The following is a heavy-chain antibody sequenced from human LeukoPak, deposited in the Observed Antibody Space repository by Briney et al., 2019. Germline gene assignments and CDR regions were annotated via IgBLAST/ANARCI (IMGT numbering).Heavy chain of an antibody. J-gene: IGHJ4*02. CDR1: GYTFTGYY. CDR2: INPNSGGT. V-gene: IGHV1-2*02. D-gene: IGHD6-19*01. CDR3: ALYSSGIFDY. Sequence: ASVKVSCKASGYTFTGYYMHWVRQAPGQGLEWMGWINPNSGGTNYAQKFQGRVTITRNTSISTAYMELSSLRSEDTAVYYCALYSSGIFDYWGQGTLVTVSS.